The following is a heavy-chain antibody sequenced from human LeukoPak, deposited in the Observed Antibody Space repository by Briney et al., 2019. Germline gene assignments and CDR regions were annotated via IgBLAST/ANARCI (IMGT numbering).Heavy chain of an antibody. Sequence: GRSLRLSCAASRFTFRSYDMHWVRQAPGKGLEWVAVISYDGSNKYYADSVKGRFTISRDNSKNTLYLQMNSLRAEDTAVYYCARGGLDYYGSGSYLGYYYYGMDVWGQGTTVTVSS. CDR2: ISYDGSNK. V-gene: IGHV3-30*03. CDR1: RFTFRSYD. CDR3: ARGGLDYYGSGSYLGYYYYGMDV. D-gene: IGHD3-10*01. J-gene: IGHJ6*02.